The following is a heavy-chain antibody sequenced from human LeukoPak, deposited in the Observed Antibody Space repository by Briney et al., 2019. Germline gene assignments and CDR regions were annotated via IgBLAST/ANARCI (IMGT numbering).Heavy chain of an antibody. V-gene: IGHV1-69*05. CDR2: IIPIFGTA. Sequence: ASVKVSCKASGGTFSSYAISWVRQAPGQGLEWMGGIIPIFGTANYAQKFQGRVTMTRDTSTSTVYMELSSLRSEDTAVYYCARDYRGAIDYWGQGTLVTVSS. CDR1: GGTFSSYA. CDR3: ARDYRGAIDY. J-gene: IGHJ4*02. D-gene: IGHD1-14*01.